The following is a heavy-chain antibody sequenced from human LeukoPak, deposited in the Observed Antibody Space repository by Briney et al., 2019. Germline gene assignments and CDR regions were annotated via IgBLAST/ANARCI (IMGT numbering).Heavy chain of an antibody. J-gene: IGHJ6*03. D-gene: IGHD6-13*01. CDR3: ARRGAAALYYYMDV. V-gene: IGHV5-51*01. CDR1: GYRFTSYW. Sequence: GESLKISCKGSGYRFTSYWIGWVRQMPGKGLEWMGIIYPSDSDTRYSPSFRGQVTISADKSITTAYLQWSSLKASDTAMYYCARRGAAALYYYMDVWGKGTTVTVSS. CDR2: IYPSDSDT.